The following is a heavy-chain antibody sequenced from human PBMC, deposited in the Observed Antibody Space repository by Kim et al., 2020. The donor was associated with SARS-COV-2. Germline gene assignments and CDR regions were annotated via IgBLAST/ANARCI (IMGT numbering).Heavy chain of an antibody. V-gene: IGHV1-46*01. CDR3: ARDLDKPSGMDV. J-gene: IGHJ6*02. Sequence: NSAQKCQGRVTMTRDTSTSPVYMGLSSLRSEDTAVYYCARDLDKPSGMDVWGQGTTVTVSS.